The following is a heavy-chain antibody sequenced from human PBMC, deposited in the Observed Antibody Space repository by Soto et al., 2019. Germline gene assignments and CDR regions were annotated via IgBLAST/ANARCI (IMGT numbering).Heavy chain of an antibody. CDR2: ISSSSSYI. CDR3: AIKLAAAVPQAADY. V-gene: IGHV3-21*01. CDR1: GFTFSSYS. D-gene: IGHD6-13*01. Sequence: PGGSLRLSCAASGFTFSSYSMNWVRQAPGKGLEWVSSISSSSSYIYYADSVKGRFTISRDNAKNSLYLQMNSLRAEDTAVYYCAIKLAAAVPQAADYWGQGTLVTVSS. J-gene: IGHJ4*02.